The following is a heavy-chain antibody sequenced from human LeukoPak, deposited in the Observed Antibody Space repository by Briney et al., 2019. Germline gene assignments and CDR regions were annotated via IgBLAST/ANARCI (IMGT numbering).Heavy chain of an antibody. J-gene: IGHJ4*02. Sequence: ASVKVSCKASGYTFTSYDINWVRQATGQGLEWMGWMNPNSGNTGYAQKFQGRVTMTRNTSISTAYMELSRLRSDDTAVYYCARPKNWGSTGIFDYWGQGTLVTVSS. CDR1: GYTFTSYD. CDR3: ARPKNWGSTGIFDY. V-gene: IGHV1-8*01. D-gene: IGHD7-27*01. CDR2: MNPNSGNT.